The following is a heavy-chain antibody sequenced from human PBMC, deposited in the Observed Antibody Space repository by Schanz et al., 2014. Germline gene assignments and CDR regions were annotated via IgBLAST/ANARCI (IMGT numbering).Heavy chain of an antibody. V-gene: IGHV3-66*01. CDR2: IYTGGTP. CDR1: RFTVSSNY. J-gene: IGHJ4*02. Sequence: EVQLVESGGGLVQPGGSLRLSCAASRFTVSSNYMTWVRQAPGKGLEWVSLIYTGGTPDYSDSVKDRFTISRDNSKNTLYLQMTALRADDTAVYYCARGRFGDYYFDYWGQGTLVTVSS. D-gene: IGHD4-17*01. CDR3: ARGRFGDYYFDY.